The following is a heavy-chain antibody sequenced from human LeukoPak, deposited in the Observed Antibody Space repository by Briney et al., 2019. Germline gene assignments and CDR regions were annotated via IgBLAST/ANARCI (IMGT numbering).Heavy chain of an antibody. V-gene: IGHV3-9*01. D-gene: IGHD2-21*02. CDR2: ISWNSGDI. Sequence: LPGGSLRLSSAASGFSFGGYALHWVRQAPGKGLEWVASISWNSGDIVHADSVKGRFTISRDNAKNSLYLQMDSLRTEDTALYYCVKSGGYATAIRYFDLWGRGTLVTVSS. J-gene: IGHJ2*01. CDR1: GFSFGGYA. CDR3: VKSGGYATAIRYFDL.